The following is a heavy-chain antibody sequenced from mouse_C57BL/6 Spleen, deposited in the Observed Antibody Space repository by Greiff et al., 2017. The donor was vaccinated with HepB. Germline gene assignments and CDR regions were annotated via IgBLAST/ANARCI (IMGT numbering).Heavy chain of an antibody. J-gene: IGHJ1*03. Sequence: VQLQQPGAELVKPGASVKMSCKASGYTFTSYWITWVKQRPGQGLEWIGDIYPGSGSTNYNEKFKSKATLTVDTSSSTAYMQLSSLTSEDSAVYYCARLGYYGSSYWYFDVWGTGTTVTVSS. V-gene: IGHV1-55*01. CDR3: ARLGYYGSSYWYFDV. D-gene: IGHD1-1*01. CDR1: GYTFTSYW. CDR2: IYPGSGST.